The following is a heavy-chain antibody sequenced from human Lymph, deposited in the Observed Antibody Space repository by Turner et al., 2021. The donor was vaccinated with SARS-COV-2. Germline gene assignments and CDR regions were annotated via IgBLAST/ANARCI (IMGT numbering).Heavy chain of an antibody. CDR3: ARETVNNWVDP. Sequence: VQLQESGPRLVKPLETLSLTCTVSGGSMNSNYWSWIRQPPGKRLEWIGYIYSRDSTNYNPSLESRVTISVDTSRNQFSLNLTSVTAADTAIYYCARETVNNWVDPWGQGTLVTVSS. CDR1: GGSMNSNY. CDR2: IYSRDST. D-gene: IGHD2-21*02. J-gene: IGHJ5*02. V-gene: IGHV4-59*01.